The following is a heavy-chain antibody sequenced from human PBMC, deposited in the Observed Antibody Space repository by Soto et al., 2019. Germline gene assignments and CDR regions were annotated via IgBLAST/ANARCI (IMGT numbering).Heavy chain of an antibody. V-gene: IGHV1-46*03. Sequence: GASVKVSCKASGYTFTNYYMHWVRQAPGQGLEWMGMINPSGGSTSYAQKFQGRVTMTRDSSTTTVYMDLSSLRFEDTAVYFCASDWQRGGAFDIWG. CDR1: GYTFTNYY. CDR3: ASDWQRGGAFDI. CDR2: INPSGGST. J-gene: IGHJ3*02.